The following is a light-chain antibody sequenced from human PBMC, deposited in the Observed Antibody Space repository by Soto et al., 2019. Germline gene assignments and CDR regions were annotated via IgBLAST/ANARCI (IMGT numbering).Light chain of an antibody. CDR2: DAS. J-gene: IGKJ4*01. CDR1: QDISNY. Sequence: DIHMTQSPSSLSASVGDRVTITCQASQDISNYLNWYQQKPGKAPKLLIYDASNLETGVPSRFSGSVSGKAFPGTTRSLQLEATATYHGPKYSNLQIPIVGGTKADI. CDR3: PKYSNLQIP. V-gene: IGKV1-33*01.